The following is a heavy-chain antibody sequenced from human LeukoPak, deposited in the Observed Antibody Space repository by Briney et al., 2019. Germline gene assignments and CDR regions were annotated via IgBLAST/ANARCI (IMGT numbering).Heavy chain of an antibody. J-gene: IGHJ6*02. V-gene: IGHV1-2*02. Sequence: VASVKVSCKASGYTFTGYYMHWVRQAPGQGLEWMGWINPNSGGTNYAQKFQGRVTMTRDTSISTAYMELSRLRSDDTAVYYCARAEVTNYYYYYGMDVWGQGTTATVSS. CDR2: INPNSGGT. D-gene: IGHD4-17*01. CDR1: GYTFTGYY. CDR3: ARAEVTNYYYYYGMDV.